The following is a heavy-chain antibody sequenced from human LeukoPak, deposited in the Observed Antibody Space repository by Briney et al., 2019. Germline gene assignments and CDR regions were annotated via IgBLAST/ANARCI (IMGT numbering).Heavy chain of an antibody. CDR3: ARGVRFVADCPSSTCYTPDF. Sequence: GASVKVSCKASGGIFSTYAISWVRQAPGQGLEWVGGIMPTFATTNYAQRFQDRVTITADKATTTAYTELSSLTPEDTAIYYCARGVRFVADCPSSTCYTPDFWGQGTLVTVSS. D-gene: IGHD2-2*02. CDR1: GGIFSTYA. J-gene: IGHJ4*02. V-gene: IGHV1-69*06. CDR2: IMPTFATT.